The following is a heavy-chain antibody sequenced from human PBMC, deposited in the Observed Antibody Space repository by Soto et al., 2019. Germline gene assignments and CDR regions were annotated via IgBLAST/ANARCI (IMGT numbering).Heavy chain of an antibody. D-gene: IGHD3-16*02. CDR1: GYTFTAYA. CDR2: INPTNAQT. CDR3: TGSARSPYGGLIGPFDY. Sequence: QVQLAQSGAEERKPGASVKVSCEATGYTFTAYAMHWVRQAPGQSLEWMGWINPTNAQTKYLRKYQGRLTITNDTPANRDYMDLSSLISDDTAVYYCTGSARSPYGGLIGPFDYWGQGNLVNVSS. J-gene: IGHJ4*02. V-gene: IGHV1-3*05.